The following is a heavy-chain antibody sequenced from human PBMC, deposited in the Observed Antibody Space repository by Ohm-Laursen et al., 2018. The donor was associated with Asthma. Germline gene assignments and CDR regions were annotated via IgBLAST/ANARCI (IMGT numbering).Heavy chain of an antibody. Sequence: SETLSLTWTVSGGSISSYYWSWIRQPPGKGLEWIGYIYYSGSTNYNPSLKSRVTISVGTSKNEFSLRLSSVTAADTAVYYCARGGPSPDYWGQGTLVTVSS. J-gene: IGHJ4*02. CDR2: IYYSGST. V-gene: IGHV4-59*12. CDR3: ARGGPSPDY. CDR1: GGSISSYY. D-gene: IGHD2-2*01.